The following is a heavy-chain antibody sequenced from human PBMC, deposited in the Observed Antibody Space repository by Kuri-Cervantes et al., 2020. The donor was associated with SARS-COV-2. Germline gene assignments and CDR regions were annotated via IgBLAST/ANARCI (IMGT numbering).Heavy chain of an antibody. CDR2: ISGSGGST. Sequence: GESLKISCAASGFTFSSYAMSWVRQAPGKGLEWVSAISGSGGSTYYADSVKGRLTISRDNSKNTLYLQMNSLRAEDTAVYYCAKTEQMGGAFDIWGQGTMVTVSS. J-gene: IGHJ3*02. CDR1: GFTFSSYA. V-gene: IGHV3-23*01. CDR3: AKTEQMGGAFDI. D-gene: IGHD6-13*01.